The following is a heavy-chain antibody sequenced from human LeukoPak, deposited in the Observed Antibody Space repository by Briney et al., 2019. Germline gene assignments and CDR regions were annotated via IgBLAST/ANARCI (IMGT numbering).Heavy chain of an antibody. Sequence: PSETLSLTCTVSGGSISGSSYYWGWIRQPPGKGLEWIGEINHSGSTNYNPSLKSRVTISVDTSKNQFSLKLSSVTAADTAVYYCARVAVAGLDYWGQGTLVTVSS. CDR2: INHSGST. J-gene: IGHJ4*02. CDR1: GGSISGSSYY. D-gene: IGHD6-19*01. CDR3: ARVAVAGLDY. V-gene: IGHV4-39*07.